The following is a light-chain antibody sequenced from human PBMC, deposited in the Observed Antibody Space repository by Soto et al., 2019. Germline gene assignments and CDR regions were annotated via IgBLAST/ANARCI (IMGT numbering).Light chain of an antibody. CDR2: AAS. CDR1: QSVSNN. CDR3: QQYGSSPRT. V-gene: IGKV3-20*01. Sequence: EIVLTQSPGTLSLSPGERATLSCRASQSVSNNLAWYQQKPGQAPRLLIYAASSRATGIPDRVSGSGSGTDFTLTITRLEPEDFAVYYCQQYGSSPRTFGQGTKVDI. J-gene: IGKJ2*01.